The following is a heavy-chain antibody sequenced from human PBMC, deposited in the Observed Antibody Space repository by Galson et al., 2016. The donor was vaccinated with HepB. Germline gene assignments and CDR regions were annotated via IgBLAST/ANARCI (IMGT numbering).Heavy chain of an antibody. Sequence: SLRLSCAASGFTFSSYSMNWVRQAPGKGLEWVSSISSSSSYIYYADSVKGRFTTSRDNAKNSLYLQMNSLRAEDTAVYYCARDFGDYFTPWYYYFGMDVWGQGTTVTVSS. CDR1: GFTFSSYS. V-gene: IGHV3-21*01. D-gene: IGHD4-17*01. CDR2: ISSSSSYI. J-gene: IGHJ6*02. CDR3: ARDFGDYFTPWYYYFGMDV.